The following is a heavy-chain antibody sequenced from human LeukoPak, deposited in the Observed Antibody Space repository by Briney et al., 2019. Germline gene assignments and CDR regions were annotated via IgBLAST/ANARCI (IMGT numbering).Heavy chain of an antibody. CDR2: ISGSGGST. J-gene: IGHJ4*02. CDR3: ARDYSSGY. V-gene: IGHV3-23*01. CDR1: RFTFSTYA. D-gene: IGHD4-11*01. Sequence: GGSLRLSCAASRFTFSTYAMSWVRQAPGKGLEWVSGISGSGGSTYYADSVKGRFTISRDNSKNTLYLQMNSLRADDTAVYFCARDYSSGYWGQGTLVTVSS.